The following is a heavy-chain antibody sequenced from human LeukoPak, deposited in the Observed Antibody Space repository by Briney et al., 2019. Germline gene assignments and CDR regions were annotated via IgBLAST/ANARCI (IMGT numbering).Heavy chain of an antibody. D-gene: IGHD3-10*01. CDR2: INQDGTEK. CDR3: AKLAKYFYGSETFYFFEH. CDR1: GFSFNTYW. V-gene: IGHV3-7*01. Sequence: GGSLRLSCVASGFSFNTYWMSWVRQAPGEGLEWVANINQDGTEKYYVDSVKGRFIISRDYGKNSLYLQMDSLRVEDTAVYYCAKLAKYFYGSETFYFFEHWGQGTPVTASS. J-gene: IGHJ4*02.